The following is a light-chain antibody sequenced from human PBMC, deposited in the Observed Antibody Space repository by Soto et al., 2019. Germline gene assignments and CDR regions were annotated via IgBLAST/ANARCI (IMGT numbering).Light chain of an antibody. CDR3: QQYYSLPYT. V-gene: IGKV1-33*01. CDR2: DIS. J-gene: IGKJ2*01. CDR1: QSFSNY. Sequence: DIQMTQSPSSVSASVGDRITITCRTSQSFSNYLTWYQHKPGKAPELLIYDISTLEVGVPSRFGGSGSGTDFTLTITGLQPEDIATYYCQQYYSLPYTFGQGTKLEI.